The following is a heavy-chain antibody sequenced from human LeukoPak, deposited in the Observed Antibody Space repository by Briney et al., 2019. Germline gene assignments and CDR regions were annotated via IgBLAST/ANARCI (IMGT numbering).Heavy chain of an antibody. D-gene: IGHD3-10*01. CDR3: ARNPSRDMVFDY. CDR1: VFPFNSCR. V-gene: IGHV3-21*01. Sequence: GVSQRLPCAPSVFPFNSCRKHWLRHAPEKALACLSSISSSSSYIYYADSVKGRFTISRDNAKNSLYLQMNSLRAEDTAVYYCARNPSRDMVFDYWGQGTLVTVSS. J-gene: IGHJ4*02. CDR2: ISSSSSYI.